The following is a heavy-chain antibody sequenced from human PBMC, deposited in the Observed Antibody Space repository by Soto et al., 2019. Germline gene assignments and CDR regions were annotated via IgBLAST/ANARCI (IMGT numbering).Heavy chain of an antibody. Sequence: ASVKVSCKASGYTFFKYFIHWVRQAPGQGLEWIGIINPSRGSATYGPIFQGRVSLTTDMPTSTVYMELSSLRSEDTAIYYCARPLIGNNIDLRGQATSVTVSS. J-gene: IGHJ3*01. V-gene: IGHV1-46*01. CDR3: ARPLIGNNIDL. CDR1: GYTFFKYF. D-gene: IGHD3-9*01. CDR2: INPSRGSA.